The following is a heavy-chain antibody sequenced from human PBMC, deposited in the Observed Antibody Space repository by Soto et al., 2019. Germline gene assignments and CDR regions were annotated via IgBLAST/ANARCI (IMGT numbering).Heavy chain of an antibody. D-gene: IGHD6-19*01. Sequence: KASETLSLTCTVSGGSISSYYWSWIRQPPGKGLEWIGYIYYSGSTNYNPSLKSRVTISVDTSKNQFSLKLSSVTAADTAVYYCARVGGAVAGLYYFDYWGQGTLVTVSS. V-gene: IGHV4-59*01. CDR3: ARVGGAVAGLYYFDY. J-gene: IGHJ4*02. CDR2: IYYSGST. CDR1: GGSISSYY.